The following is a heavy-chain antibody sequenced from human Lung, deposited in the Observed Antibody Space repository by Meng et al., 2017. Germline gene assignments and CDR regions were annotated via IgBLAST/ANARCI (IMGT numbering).Heavy chain of an antibody. Sequence: QVQLPQWGAGLLKPSETLSLPCVVSGWSFSDYYWSWIRQPPGKGLEWIGEINHSGSTNYNPSLESRATISVDTSQNNLSLKLSSVTAADSAVYYCARGPTTMAHDFDYWGQGTLVTVSS. V-gene: IGHV4-34*01. D-gene: IGHD4-11*01. CDR1: GWSFSDYY. J-gene: IGHJ4*02. CDR3: ARGPTTMAHDFDY. CDR2: INHSGST.